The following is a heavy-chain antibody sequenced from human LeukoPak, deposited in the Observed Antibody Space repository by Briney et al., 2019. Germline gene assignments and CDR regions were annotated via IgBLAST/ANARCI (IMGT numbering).Heavy chain of an antibody. CDR3: AKRGVVIRVILVGFHKEAYYFDS. D-gene: IGHD3-22*01. V-gene: IGHV3-23*01. Sequence: GGSLRLSCAVSGITLSNYAMSWVRQAPGKGLEWVAGISGSGGGTHYADSVKGRFTISRDNPKNTLYLQMNNLRAGDTAVYFCAKRGVVIRVILVGFHKEAYYFDSWGQGTLVTVSS. CDR1: GITLSNYA. CDR2: ISGSGGGT. J-gene: IGHJ4*02.